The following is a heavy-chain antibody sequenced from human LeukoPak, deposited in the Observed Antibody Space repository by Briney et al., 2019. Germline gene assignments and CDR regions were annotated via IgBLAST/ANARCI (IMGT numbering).Heavy chain of an antibody. CDR1: GGSISSGSYY. J-gene: IGHJ4*02. CDR3: AREYYDFWSGLAVYYFDY. CDR2: IYTSGST. V-gene: IGHV4-61*02. Sequence: SETLSLTCTVSGGSISSGSYYWSWIRQPAGKGLEWIGRIYTSGSTNYNPSLKSRVTISVDTSKNQFSLKLSSVTAADTAVYYCAREYYDFWSGLAVYYFDYWGQGTLVTVSS. D-gene: IGHD3-3*01.